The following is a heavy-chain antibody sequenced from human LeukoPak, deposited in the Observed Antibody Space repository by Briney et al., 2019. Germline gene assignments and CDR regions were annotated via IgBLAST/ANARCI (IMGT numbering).Heavy chain of an antibody. CDR1: GFTFSSYA. CDR3: AKIAAGDLYCSGGSCSYYYMDV. Sequence: PGGPLRLSCAASGFTFSSYAMSWVRQAPGKGLEWVSGISGSGYTTYYADSVKGRFTISRDNSKNTLYLQMNSLRAEDTAVYYCAKIAAGDLYCSGGSCSYYYMDVWGKGTTVTVSS. D-gene: IGHD2-15*01. J-gene: IGHJ6*03. CDR2: ISGSGYTT. V-gene: IGHV3-23*01.